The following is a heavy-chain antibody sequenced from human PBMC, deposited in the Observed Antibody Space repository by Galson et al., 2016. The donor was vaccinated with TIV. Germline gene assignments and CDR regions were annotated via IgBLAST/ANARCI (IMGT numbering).Heavy chain of an antibody. V-gene: IGHV1-69*13. Sequence: SVKVPCKASANTFISYAITWVRQAPGQGLEWMGGIISIFRTTQYAQKFQGRVTITADESMSTAYMELSSLRSDDTAVYYCARTDTLKNYYDSSGYYPFWGQGTLATVSS. J-gene: IGHJ4*02. CDR1: ANTFISYA. CDR3: ARTDTLKNYYDSSGYYPF. CDR2: IISIFRTT. D-gene: IGHD3-22*01.